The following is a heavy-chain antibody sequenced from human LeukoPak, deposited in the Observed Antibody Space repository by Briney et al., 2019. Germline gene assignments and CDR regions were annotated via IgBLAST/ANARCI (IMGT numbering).Heavy chain of an antibody. V-gene: IGHV3-48*01. D-gene: IGHD1-26*01. CDR1: GFTFSSYS. CDR2: ISSSSSTI. J-gene: IGHJ4*02. Sequence: PGGSLRLSCAASGFTFSSYSMNWVRQAPGKGLEWVSYISSSSSTIYYADSVKGRFTIPRDNAKNSLYLQMNRLRAEGTAVYYCARGSGSYFPHFDYWGQGTLVTVSS. CDR3: ARGSGSYFPHFDY.